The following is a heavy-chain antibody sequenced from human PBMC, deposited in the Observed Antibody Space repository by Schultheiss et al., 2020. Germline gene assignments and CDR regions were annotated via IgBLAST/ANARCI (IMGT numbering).Heavy chain of an antibody. CDR1: GNTLTELS. D-gene: IGHD2/OR15-2a*01. V-gene: IGHV1-24*01. CDR2: FDPEDTKT. J-gene: IGHJ1*01. CDR3: ARAPRTTTRRGSHFQH. Sequence: ASEKVSCKVSGNTLTELSMHWVRQSPGKGFEWLGGFDPEDTKTIYAQKFQGRVTMTRDTSTSTVYMELSSLRSDDTAVYYCARAPRTTTRRGSHFQHWGQGTLVTVSS.